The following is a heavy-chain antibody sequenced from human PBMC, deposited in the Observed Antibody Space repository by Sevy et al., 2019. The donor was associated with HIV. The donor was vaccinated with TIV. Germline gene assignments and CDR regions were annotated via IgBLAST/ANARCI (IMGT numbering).Heavy chain of an antibody. J-gene: IGHJ3*02. CDR2: ISAYNGNT. CDR3: ARDRHISTSTSDAFDI. Sequence: ASVKVSCKASGYTFTSYGISWVRQAPGQGLEWMGWISAYNGNTNYAQKLQGRVTMTTDTSTSTAYMELRSLRSDDTAVYYCARDRHISTSTSDAFDIWGQRTMVTVSS. D-gene: IGHD1-1*01. V-gene: IGHV1-18*04. CDR1: GYTFTSYG.